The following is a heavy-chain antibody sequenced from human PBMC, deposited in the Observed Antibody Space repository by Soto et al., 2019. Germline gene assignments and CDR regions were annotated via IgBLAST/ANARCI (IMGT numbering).Heavy chain of an antibody. CDR3: SRAHGGSTWFVGVYYFFGMDV. Sequence: EVQLVESGGDLVQPGGALRLSCAASGFIFSDYTMTWVRQAPGRGLEFVSHISSSGGAIFYAESVKGRFTVSRDNAKNSLYLQMNNLRDDDTAVYFCSRAHGGSTWFVGVYYFFGMDVWGQGTAVTVSS. V-gene: IGHV3-48*02. CDR2: ISSSGGAI. J-gene: IGHJ6*02. D-gene: IGHD6-13*01. CDR1: GFIFSDYT.